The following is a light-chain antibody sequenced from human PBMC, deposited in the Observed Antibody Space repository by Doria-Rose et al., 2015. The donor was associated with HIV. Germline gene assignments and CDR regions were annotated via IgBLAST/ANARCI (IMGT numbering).Light chain of an antibody. V-gene: IGKV4-1*01. J-gene: IGKJ3*01. CDR1: QSLLYTSKNY. CDR2: WAS. CDR3: HQYYDTPS. Sequence: DIRLTQSPESLGMSLGERATLNCKSNQSLLYTSKNYLAWYQQKPGQPPKLLIYWASTRQSGVPARFSGSGSGTDFTLTISSLEAEDVAVYYCHQYYDTPSFGRGTTVEIK.